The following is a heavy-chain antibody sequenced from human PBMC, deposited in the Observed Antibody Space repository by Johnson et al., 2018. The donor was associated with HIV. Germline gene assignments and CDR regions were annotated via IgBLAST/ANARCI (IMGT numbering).Heavy chain of an antibody. CDR2: ITSTGITV. J-gene: IGHJ3*02. V-gene: IGHV3-11*04. CDR1: GFTFSDYY. CDR3: AKDRQFLEWYDAFDI. Sequence: QMLLVESGGGLVQPGGSLRLSCAASGFTFSDYYMSWVRQAPGKGLEWVSYITSTGITVYYTDSVKVRFTISRDNAKNSLSLQMNSLRAEDTAVYYCAKDRQFLEWYDAFDIWGQGTMVTVSS. D-gene: IGHD3-3*01.